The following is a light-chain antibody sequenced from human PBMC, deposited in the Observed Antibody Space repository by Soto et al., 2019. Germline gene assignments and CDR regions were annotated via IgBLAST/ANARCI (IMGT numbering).Light chain of an antibody. CDR1: QSVSSGY. CDR2: GAV. CDR3: QQYNNWPWT. J-gene: IGKJ1*01. Sequence: EIVLTQSPGTLSLSPGERATLSCRASQSVSSGYLAWYQQKPGQAPRLLIYGAVSRAAGVPGRFSGSGSGTEFTLTISSLQSEDFAVYYCQQYNNWPWTFGQGTKVDI. V-gene: IGKV3-15*01.